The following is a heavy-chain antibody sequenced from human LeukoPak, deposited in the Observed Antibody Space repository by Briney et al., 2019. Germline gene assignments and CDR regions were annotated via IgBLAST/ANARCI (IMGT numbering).Heavy chain of an antibody. V-gene: IGHV4-34*01. CDR2: INDSGST. J-gene: IGHJ4*02. CDR3: ARGNYDSSGYYLDY. CDR1: GGSFSGYY. D-gene: IGHD3-22*01. Sequence: SETLSLTCALYGGSFSGYYWSWTPHPPGKGLEGMGEINDSGSTNYNPSLKSRVNISVDTSKNQFSLNLSSVTAADTAVYYCARGNYDSSGYYLDYWGQGNLVTVSS.